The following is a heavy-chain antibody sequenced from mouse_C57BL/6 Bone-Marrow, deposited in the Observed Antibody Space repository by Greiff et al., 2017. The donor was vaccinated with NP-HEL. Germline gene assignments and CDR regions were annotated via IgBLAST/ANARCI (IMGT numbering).Heavy chain of an antibody. CDR1: GFTFSDFY. D-gene: IGHD1-1*01. Sequence: EVNLVESGGGLVQSGRSLRLSCATSGFTFSDFYMEWVRQAPGKGLEWIAASRNKANDYTTEYSASVKGRFIVSRDTSQSILYLQMNALRAEDTAIYYCARDAYYYGSSSGFAYWGQGTGHCLC. V-gene: IGHV7-1*01. CDR2: SRNKANDYTT. CDR3: ARDAYYYGSSSGFAY. J-gene: IGHJ3*01.